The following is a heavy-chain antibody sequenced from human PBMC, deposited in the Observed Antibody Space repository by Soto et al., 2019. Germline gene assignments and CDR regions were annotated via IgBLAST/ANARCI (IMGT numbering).Heavy chain of an antibody. Sequence: QVQLQESGPGLLKPSQTLSLTCTVSGGSIENGGYYWIWIRQHPEKGLEWLGSTHYTGRAFYIPSVKRRVAMSVATSKNHFSLTLTSVTVADTATYYCARGGDYATTWGQGSLVVVSS. V-gene: IGHV4-31*03. CDR3: ARGGDYATT. CDR1: GGSIENGGYY. J-gene: IGHJ5*02. D-gene: IGHD4-17*01. CDR2: THYTGRA.